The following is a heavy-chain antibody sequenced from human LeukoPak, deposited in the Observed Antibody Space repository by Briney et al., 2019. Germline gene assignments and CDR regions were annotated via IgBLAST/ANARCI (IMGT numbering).Heavy chain of an antibody. V-gene: IGHV6-1*01. CDR1: GDSFSSNSAA. J-gene: IGHJ4*02. CDR2: TYYRSKWYN. Sequence: SQTLSLTCAISGDSFSSNSAAWNWIRQSPSRGLEWLGRTYYRSKWYNDYAVSVKSRVTINPGTSKNQFSLQLNSVTPEDTAVYYCARSSSSWTAVDYWGQGTLVTVSS. D-gene: IGHD6-13*01. CDR3: ARSSSSWTAVDY.